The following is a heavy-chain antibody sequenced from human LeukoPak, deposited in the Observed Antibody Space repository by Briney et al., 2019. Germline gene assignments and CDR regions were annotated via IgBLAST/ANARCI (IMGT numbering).Heavy chain of an antibody. J-gene: IGHJ4*02. CDR2: IGGDGIA. Sequence: PGESLRLSCVASGFTFTDHPMNWVRQAPGKGLEWISYIGGDGIAFYADSVKGRFTASKDDARKSMYLQMNSLRVEDTAVYYCARAASSSWYYFDYWGQGTLVTVSS. D-gene: IGHD6-13*01. CDR3: ARAASSSWYYFDY. CDR1: GFTFTDHP. V-gene: IGHV3-69-1*01.